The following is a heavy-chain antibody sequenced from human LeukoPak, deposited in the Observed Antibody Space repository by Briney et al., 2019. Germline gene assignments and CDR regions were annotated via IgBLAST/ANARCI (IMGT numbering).Heavy chain of an antibody. Sequence: SETLSLTCAVYGGSFSGYCWSWIRQPPGKGLEWIWEINHSGSTNYNPSLKSRVTISVDTSKNQFSRKLSSVTAADTAVYYCARGWRRLGGYNLIGFGYWGQGTLVTVSS. V-gene: IGHV4-34*01. J-gene: IGHJ4*02. CDR3: ARGWRRLGGYNLIGFGY. CDR1: GGSFSGYC. CDR2: INHSGST. D-gene: IGHD5-24*01.